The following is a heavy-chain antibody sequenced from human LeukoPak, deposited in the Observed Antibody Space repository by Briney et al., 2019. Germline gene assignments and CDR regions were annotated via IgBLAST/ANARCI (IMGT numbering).Heavy chain of an antibody. CDR3: AGEVERYCSGGSCYRDY. Sequence: SETLSLTCTVSGGSITNYYWSWIRQPPGKGLEWIGYIYYSGSTKYKSSLKSRVTISVDTSKNQFSLKLSSVTAADTAVYYCAGEVERYCSGGSCYRDYWGQGTLVTVSS. D-gene: IGHD2-15*01. CDR1: GGSITNYY. V-gene: IGHV4-59*01. J-gene: IGHJ4*02. CDR2: IYYSGST.